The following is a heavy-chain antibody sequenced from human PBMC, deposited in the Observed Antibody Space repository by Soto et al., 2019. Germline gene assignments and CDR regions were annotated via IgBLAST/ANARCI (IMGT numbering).Heavy chain of an antibody. V-gene: IGHV4-59*01. Sequence: SETLSLTCTVSGVSISNYYWTWIRQPPGKGLEWIGYTHYSGSTTYNSYLKSRVTISVDMSKNQVSLKLSSVTAVDTAVYYCARDDGDYVYDYWGQGTLVTVSS. CDR3: ARDDGDYVYDY. D-gene: IGHD4-17*01. CDR1: GVSISNYY. CDR2: THYSGST. J-gene: IGHJ4*02.